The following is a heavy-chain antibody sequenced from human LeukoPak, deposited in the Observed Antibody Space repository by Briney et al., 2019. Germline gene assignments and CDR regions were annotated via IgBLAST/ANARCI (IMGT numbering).Heavy chain of an antibody. D-gene: IGHD3-16*01. CDR1: GYTFTSYG. CDR2: ISAYNGNT. CDR3: ARGPVMITFGGVLDKFDP. Sequence: ASVKVSCKASGYTFTSYGISWVRQAPGQGLEWMGWISAYNGNTNYAQKLQGRVTMTTDTSTSTAYMELRSLRSADTAVYYCARGPVMITFGGVLDKFDPWGQGTLVTVSS. J-gene: IGHJ5*02. V-gene: IGHV1-18*01.